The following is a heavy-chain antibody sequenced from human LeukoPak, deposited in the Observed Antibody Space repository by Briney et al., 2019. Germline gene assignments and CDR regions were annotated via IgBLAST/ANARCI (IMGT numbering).Heavy chain of an antibody. V-gene: IGHV3-20*04. D-gene: IGHD5-24*01. CDR2: INWNGGST. Sequence: GGSLRLSCAASGFTFDDYGMSWVRQAPGKGLEWVSGINWNGGSTGYADSVKGRFTISRDNAKNYLYLQMNSLRAEDAALYYCARGAGYIPFDYWGKGTLVTVSS. CDR1: GFTFDDYG. J-gene: IGHJ4*02. CDR3: ARGAGYIPFDY.